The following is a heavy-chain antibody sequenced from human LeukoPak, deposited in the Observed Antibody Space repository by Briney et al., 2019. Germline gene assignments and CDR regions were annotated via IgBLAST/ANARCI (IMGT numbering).Heavy chain of an antibody. CDR2: INPNSGGT. CDR1: GYTFTGYY. V-gene: IGHV1-2*02. D-gene: IGHD3-3*01. Sequence: ASVKVSCKASGYTFTGYYMHWVRQAPGQGLEWMGWINPNSGGTNYAQKFQGRVTMTRDTSTSTAYMELSRLRSDDTAVYYCARDGAYYDFWSGGYYYYMDVWGKGTTVTVSS. CDR3: ARDGAYYDFWSGGYYYYMDV. J-gene: IGHJ6*03.